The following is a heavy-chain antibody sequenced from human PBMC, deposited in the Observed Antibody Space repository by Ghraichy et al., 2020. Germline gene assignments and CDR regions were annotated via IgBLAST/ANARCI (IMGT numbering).Heavy chain of an antibody. J-gene: IGHJ3*02. CDR3: ARDADAGGYYFGAFDI. CDR1: KFTFSIYA. V-gene: IGHV3-48*01. D-gene: IGHD3-22*01. CDR2: ISSSSNNI. Sequence: GESLRLSCEASKFTFSIYAVSWVRQAPGKGLEWISYISSSSNNIYYADSVKGRFTISRDNAKNSLFLQMNSLRTDDTAVYYCARDADAGGYYFGAFDIWGQGTVVTVSS.